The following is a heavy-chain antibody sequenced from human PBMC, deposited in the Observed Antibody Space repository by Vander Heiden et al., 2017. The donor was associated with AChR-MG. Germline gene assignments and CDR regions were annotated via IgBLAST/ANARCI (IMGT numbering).Heavy chain of an antibody. CDR3: AKDRGSDYGDHLDY. Sequence: QVQLVESGGGVVQPGGSLRLSCAASGFTFSSYGMHWVRQAPGKGLEWVAFIRYDGSNKYYADSVKGRFTISRDNSKNTLYLQMNSLRAEDTAVYYCAKDRGSDYGDHLDYWGQGTLVTVSS. CDR1: GFTFSSYG. J-gene: IGHJ4*02. D-gene: IGHD4-17*01. V-gene: IGHV3-30*02. CDR2: IRYDGSNK.